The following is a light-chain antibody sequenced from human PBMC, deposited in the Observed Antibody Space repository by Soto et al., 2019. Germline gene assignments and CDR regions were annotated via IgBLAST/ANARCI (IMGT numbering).Light chain of an antibody. Sequence: QSVLTQPASVSGSPGQSITISCTGTSSDVGGYNYVSWYQQHPGKVPKLMIYEVSNRPSGVSNRFSGSKSGNTASLTFSGLQAEDEADYYCSSYTSSSTWVFGGGTKLTVL. J-gene: IGLJ3*02. CDR1: SSDVGGYNY. CDR2: EVS. V-gene: IGLV2-14*01. CDR3: SSYTSSSTWV.